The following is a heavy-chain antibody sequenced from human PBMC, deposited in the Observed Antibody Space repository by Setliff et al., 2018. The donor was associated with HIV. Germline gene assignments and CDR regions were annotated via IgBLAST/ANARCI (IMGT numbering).Heavy chain of an antibody. CDR2: SYYSGST. CDR1: GVSSSSHY. J-gene: IGHJ4*02. V-gene: IGHV4-59*11. D-gene: IGHD3-3*01. CDR3: ARDVMEWFGNYFDN. Sequence: NPSETLSLTCTVSGVSSSSHYWSWIRQPPGKGLEWIGYSYYSGSTNYNPSLKSRVTISVDTSKNQFSLKLSSVTAADTAVYYCARDVMEWFGNYFDNWGQGALVTVSS.